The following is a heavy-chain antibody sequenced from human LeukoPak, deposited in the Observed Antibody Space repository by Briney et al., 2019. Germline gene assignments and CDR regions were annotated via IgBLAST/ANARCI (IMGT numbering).Heavy chain of an antibody. CDR2: TYYRSKWNN. V-gene: IGHV6-1*01. Sequence: SQTLSLTCAISGDSVSSNSAAWSWIRQSPSRGLEWLGRTYYRSKWNNNYAISVKSRITINPDTSKNRFSLQLNSVTPGDTGVYYCARARGYFDLWGRGTLVTVSS. CDR3: ARARGYFDL. D-gene: IGHD3-10*01. CDR1: GDSVSSNSAA. J-gene: IGHJ2*01.